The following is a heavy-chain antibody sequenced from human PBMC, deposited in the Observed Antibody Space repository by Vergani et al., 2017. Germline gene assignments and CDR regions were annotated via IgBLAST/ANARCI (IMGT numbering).Heavy chain of an antibody. CDR1: GGSISSGDNY. D-gene: IGHD3-9*01. CDR3: ARGLVTTNFDY. J-gene: IGHJ4*02. Sequence: QVQLQESGPGLVKPSQTLSLTCTVSGGSISSGDNYWSWIRQPPGKGLEWIGYIYYSGSTDYNPSLKSRVTISVDTSKNQFSLKLSSVTAADTAVYYCARGLVTTNFDYWGQGTLVTVSS. V-gene: IGHV4-30-4*01. CDR2: IYYSGST.